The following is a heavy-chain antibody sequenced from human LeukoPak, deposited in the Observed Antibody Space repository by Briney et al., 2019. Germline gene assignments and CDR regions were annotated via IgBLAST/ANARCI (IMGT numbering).Heavy chain of an antibody. CDR2: MSSSSSNI. V-gene: IGHV3-48*02. J-gene: IGHJ4*02. Sequence: GSLRLSGAASGFIFSSYSMNWVRHAPGKGVELVSYMSSSSSNIHCAGTVKGRFTISRDNDKNAQYLQMNRLRDEDTAVYYCASSYGDYRYYFDYWGEGTLATVSS. CDR1: GFIFSSYS. D-gene: IGHD4-17*01. CDR3: ASSYGDYRYYFDY.